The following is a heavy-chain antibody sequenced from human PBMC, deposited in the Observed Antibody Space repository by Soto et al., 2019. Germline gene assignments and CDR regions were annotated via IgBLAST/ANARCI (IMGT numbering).Heavy chain of an antibody. CDR1: GFTFSSYG. CDR2: ISYDGSNK. D-gene: IGHD6-13*01. J-gene: IGHJ4*02. Sequence: GGSLRLSCAASGFTFSSYGMHWVRQAPGKGLEWVAVISYDGSNKYYADSVKGRFTISRDNSKNTLYLQMTSLRAEDTAVYYCAKASSSWYGGYFDYWGQGTLVTVSS. V-gene: IGHV3-30*18. CDR3: AKASSSWYGGYFDY.